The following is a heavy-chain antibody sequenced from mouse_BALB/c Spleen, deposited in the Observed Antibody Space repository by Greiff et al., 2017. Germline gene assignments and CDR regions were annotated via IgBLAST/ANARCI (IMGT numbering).Heavy chain of an antibody. CDR3: ARWLDY. Sequence: EVQRVESGGGLVKPGGSLKLSCAASGFTFSSYTMSWVRQTPEKRLEWVATISSGGGNTYYPDSVKGRFTISRDNAKNNLYLQMSSLRSEDTALYYCARWLDYWGQGTTLTVSS. J-gene: IGHJ2*01. V-gene: IGHV5-9*03. CDR1: GFTFSSYT. CDR2: ISSGGGNT.